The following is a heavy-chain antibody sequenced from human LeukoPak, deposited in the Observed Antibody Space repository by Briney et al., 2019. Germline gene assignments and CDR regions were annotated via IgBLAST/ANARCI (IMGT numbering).Heavy chain of an antibody. Sequence: GASVKVSCKASGYTFSNYGISWVRQATGRGLEWMGRIIPILGIANYAQKFQGRVTITADKSTSTAYMELSSLRSEDTAVHYCAMDEVAGTNYWGQGTLVTVSS. D-gene: IGHD6-19*01. V-gene: IGHV1-69*04. CDR2: IIPILGIA. CDR1: GYTFSNYG. CDR3: AMDEVAGTNY. J-gene: IGHJ4*02.